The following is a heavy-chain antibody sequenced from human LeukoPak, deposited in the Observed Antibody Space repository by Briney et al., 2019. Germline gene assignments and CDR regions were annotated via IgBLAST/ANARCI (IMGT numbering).Heavy chain of an antibody. CDR1: GYTLTELS. CDR2: FDPEGGET. V-gene: IGHV1-24*01. D-gene: IGHD3-22*01. Sequence: ASVKVSCKVSGYTLTELSMHWVRQAPGKGLEWMGGFDPEGGETIYAQKFQGRVTMTRDTSTSTVYMELSSLRSEDTAVYYCVRGEYYYDSSGRGFDLWGRGTLVTVSS. J-gene: IGHJ2*01. CDR3: VRGEYYYDSSGRGFDL.